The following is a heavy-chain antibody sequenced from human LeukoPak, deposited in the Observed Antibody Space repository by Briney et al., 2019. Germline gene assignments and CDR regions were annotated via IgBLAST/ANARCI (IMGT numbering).Heavy chain of an antibody. D-gene: IGHD3-10*01. CDR1: GYTFTGYY. V-gene: IGHV1-2*02. CDR2: INPNSGGT. J-gene: IGHJ6*02. CDR3: ARDTLPGYYYGSGNYYGMDV. Sequence: ASVKVSCKASGYTFTGYYMHWVRQAPGQGLEWMGWINPNSGGTNYAQKFQGRVTMTRDTSISTAYMELSRLRSDDTAVYYCARDTLPGYYYGSGNYYGMDVWGQGTTVTVSS.